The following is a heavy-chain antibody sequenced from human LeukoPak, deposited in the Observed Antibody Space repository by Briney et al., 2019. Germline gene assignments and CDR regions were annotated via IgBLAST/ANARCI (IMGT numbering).Heavy chain of an antibody. D-gene: IGHD2-2*01. Sequence: SETLSLTCTVSGYSISSGYYWGWIRQPPGKGPEWIGSIYHSGSTYYNPSLKSRVTISVDTSKNQFSLKLSSVTAADTAVYYCVRVSTWDVVPAALRVGYAFDIWGQGTMVTVSS. J-gene: IGHJ3*02. CDR3: VRVSTWDVVPAALRVGYAFDI. V-gene: IGHV4-38-2*02. CDR1: GYSISSGYY. CDR2: IYHSGST.